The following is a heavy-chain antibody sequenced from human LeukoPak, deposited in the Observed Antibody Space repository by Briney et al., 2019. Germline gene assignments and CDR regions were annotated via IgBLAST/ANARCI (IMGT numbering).Heavy chain of an antibody. D-gene: IGHD1-26*01. CDR3: AKGGWDLLGHFDY. V-gene: IGHV3-48*01. J-gene: IGHJ4*02. CDR2: ISSSGSTI. CDR1: GFTFSNYS. Sequence: GGSLRLSCVASGFTFSNYSMNWVRQGPGKGLEWVSYISSSGSTIYYADSVKGRFTISRDNSKNTLYLQMNSLRAEDTAVYYCAKGGWDLLGHFDYWGQGTLVTVSS.